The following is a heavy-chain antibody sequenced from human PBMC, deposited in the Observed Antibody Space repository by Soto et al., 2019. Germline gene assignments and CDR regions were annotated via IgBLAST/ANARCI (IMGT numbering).Heavy chain of an antibody. D-gene: IGHD6-25*01. CDR1: GGSIGSTDFY. V-gene: IGHV4-30-4*08. CDR2: IYYTGGT. Sequence: QVQLQESGPGLLEPSQTLSLTCTVSGGSIGSTDFYWSWIRRPPGKGLEWIGYIYYTGGTFYNPSLKSRLTISLETTSNQFSRTLTSVTATDTGIYYCARGGSGWAEYFQHWGQGTLVAVSS. J-gene: IGHJ1*01. CDR3: ARGGSGWAEYFQH.